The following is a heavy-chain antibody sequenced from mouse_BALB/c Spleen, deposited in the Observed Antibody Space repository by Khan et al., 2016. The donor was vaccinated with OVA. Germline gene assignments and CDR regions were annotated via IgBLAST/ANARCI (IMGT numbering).Heavy chain of an antibody. V-gene: IGHV1-77*01. Sequence: QIQLVQSGAELARPGASVKLSCKASGYTFTDYYINWVKQRTGQGLEWIGEISPGSGDTYYNESFKGKATLTADKSSSTAYMQLSSLTSEASAVYFCARRNYFGYTFAYWGQGTLVTVSA. CDR2: ISPGSGDT. CDR1: GYTFTDYY. CDR3: ARRNYFGYTFAY. D-gene: IGHD1-2*01. J-gene: IGHJ3*01.